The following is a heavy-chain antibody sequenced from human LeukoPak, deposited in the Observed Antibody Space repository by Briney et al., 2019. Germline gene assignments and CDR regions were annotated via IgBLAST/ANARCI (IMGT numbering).Heavy chain of an antibody. Sequence: PGGSLRLSCVASGFSFTYAWMSWVRQAPGKGLQWVGHIRSETDGATTDYAAAVQGRFTISRDDSKKMLYLEMNSLKTEDTGLYYCTTDLNQRLKWFGNPLDHWGQGTPVTDSS. V-gene: IGHV3-15*01. CDR3: TTDLNQRLKWFGNPLDH. CDR2: IRSETDGATT. D-gene: IGHD3-10*01. J-gene: IGHJ4*02. CDR1: GFSFTYAW.